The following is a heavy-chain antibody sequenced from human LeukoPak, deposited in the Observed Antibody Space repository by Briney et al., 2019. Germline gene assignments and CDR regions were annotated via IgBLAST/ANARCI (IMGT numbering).Heavy chain of an antibody. D-gene: IGHD5-24*01. J-gene: IGHJ4*02. V-gene: IGHV4-39*01. CDR2: IYYSGST. Sequence: SETLSLTCTVSGGSISSSSYYWGWIRQPPGKGLEWIGSIYYSGSTYYNPSLKSRVTISVDTSKNQFSLKLSSVTAADTAVYYCARGGRDFVDYWGQGTLVTVSS. CDR3: ARGGRDFVDY. CDR1: GGSISSSSYY.